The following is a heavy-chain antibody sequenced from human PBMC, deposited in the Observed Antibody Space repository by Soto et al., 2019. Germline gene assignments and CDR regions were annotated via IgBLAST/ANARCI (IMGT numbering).Heavy chain of an antibody. CDR1: GGSISSGGYS. J-gene: IGHJ4*02. V-gene: IGHV4-30-2*01. CDR3: ARGHYGGKIKRAYYFDY. D-gene: IGHD4-17*01. CDR2: IYHSGST. Sequence: SETLSLTCAVSGGSISSGGYSWSWIRQPPGKGLEWIGYIYHSGSTYYNPSLKSRVTISVDRSKNQFSLKLSSVTAADTAVYYCARGHYGGKIKRAYYFDYWGQGTLVTVSS.